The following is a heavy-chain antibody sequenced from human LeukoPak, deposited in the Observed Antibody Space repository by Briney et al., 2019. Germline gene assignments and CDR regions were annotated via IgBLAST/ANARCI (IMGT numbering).Heavy chain of an antibody. J-gene: IGHJ5*02. V-gene: IGHV4-34*01. CDR2: INHSGST. CDR3: ARQVRLLNNWFDP. Sequence: TSETLSLTCAVYGGSFSGYYWSWIRQPPGKGLEWIGEINHSGSTNYNPSLKSRVTISVDTSKNQFSLKLSSVTAADTAVYYCARQVRLLNNWFDPWGQGTLVTVSS. CDR1: GGSFSGYY.